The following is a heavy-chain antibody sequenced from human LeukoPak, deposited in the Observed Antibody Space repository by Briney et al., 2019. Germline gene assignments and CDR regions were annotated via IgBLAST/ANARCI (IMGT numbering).Heavy chain of an antibody. Sequence: PSQTLSLTCDVSGGSISGGGYSWSWIRQPPGKGLEWIGYIYHSGSTYYNPSLKSRVTISVDRSKNQFSLKLSSVTAADTAVYYCARGRTDDYFDYWGQGTLVTVSS. V-gene: IGHV4-30-2*01. CDR2: IYHSGST. CDR3: ARGRTDDYFDY. CDR1: GGSISGGGYS. J-gene: IGHJ4*02.